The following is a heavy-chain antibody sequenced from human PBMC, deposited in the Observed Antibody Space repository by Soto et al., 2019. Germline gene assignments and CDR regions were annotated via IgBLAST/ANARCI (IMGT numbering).Heavy chain of an antibody. D-gene: IGHD3-9*01. CDR2: IPDSGSS. CDR3: ARTTFYDVFTAYYSLFDY. Sequence: QVQLQESGPGLVKPSQTLTLTCTDSGGSISSGRFYWSWIRQHPGKGLEWIGHIPDSGSSYYNPSLERRVTISVDTSKNQFSLKLSAVTAADTAVYFCARTTFYDVFTAYYSLFDYWGQGTMVTVSS. CDR1: GGSISSGRFY. J-gene: IGHJ4*02. V-gene: IGHV4-31*03.